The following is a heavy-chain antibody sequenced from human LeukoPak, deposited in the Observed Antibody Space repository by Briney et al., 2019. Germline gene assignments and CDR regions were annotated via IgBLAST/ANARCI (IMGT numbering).Heavy chain of an antibody. V-gene: IGHV3-30*02. CDR2: IRYDGSNK. CDR3: AKDIKHIVVVTATKPGYFDY. CDR1: GFTFSSYG. J-gene: IGHJ4*02. D-gene: IGHD2-21*02. Sequence: GGSLRLSCAASGFTFSSYGMHWVRQAPGKGLEWVAFIRYDGSNKYYADSVKGRFTISRDNSKNTLYLQTNSLRAEDTAVYYCAKDIKHIVVVTATKPGYFDYWGQGTLVTVSS.